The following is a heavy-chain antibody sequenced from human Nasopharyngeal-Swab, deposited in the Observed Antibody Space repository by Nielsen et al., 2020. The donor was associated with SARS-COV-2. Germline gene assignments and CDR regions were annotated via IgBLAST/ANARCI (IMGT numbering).Heavy chain of an antibody. CDR2: IYHSGST. J-gene: IGHJ6*03. D-gene: IGHD3-3*01. V-gene: IGHV4-4*02. CDR3: ASLLTYYDFWSGYLNYYYVDV. Sequence: WTRQPRGGGLEWSGEIYHSGSTNYNPSLKSRITISVDNSKNQFSLSLGSVTAADTAVYYCASLLTYYDFWSGYLNYYYVDVWGKGTTVTVSS.